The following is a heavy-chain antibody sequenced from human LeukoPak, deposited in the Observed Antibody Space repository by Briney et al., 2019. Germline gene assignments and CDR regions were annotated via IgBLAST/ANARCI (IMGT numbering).Heavy chain of an antibody. J-gene: IGHJ6*02. Sequence: GGSLRLSCAASGFTFSSYAMHWVRQAPGKGLEWVAVISYDGSNKYYADSVKGRFTISRDNSKNTLYLQMNSLRAEDTAVYYCARGSHLDVWGQGTTVTDSS. CDR2: ISYDGSNK. CDR3: ARGSHLDV. V-gene: IGHV3-30*04. CDR1: GFTFSSYA.